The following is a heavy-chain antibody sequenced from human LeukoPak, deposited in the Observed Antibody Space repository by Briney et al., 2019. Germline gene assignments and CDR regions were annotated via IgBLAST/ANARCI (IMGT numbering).Heavy chain of an antibody. CDR2: ISETSINI. V-gene: IGHV3-23*01. D-gene: IGHD2-15*01. CDR1: GFTFDDYA. CDR3: ARAAYCSGGTCSYYYYGMDV. J-gene: IGHJ6*02. Sequence: PGGSLRLSCAASGFTFDDYAMHWVRQAPGKGLEWVSSISETSINIHYADSVKGRFTISRDNSKNTLYLQMDSLRADDTAIYYCARAAYCSGGTCSYYYYGMDVWGQGTTVTVSS.